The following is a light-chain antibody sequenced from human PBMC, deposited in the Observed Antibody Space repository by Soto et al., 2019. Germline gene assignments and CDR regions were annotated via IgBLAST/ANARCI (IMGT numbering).Light chain of an antibody. CDR3: QPRSSWPPLT. CDR1: QSVGGF. CDR2: DAS. V-gene: IGKV3-11*01. Sequence: IVLTHAPATLSFSPGEIAALSFRAIQSVGGFLAWYQQKPFQAPRLLIYDASNRATGIPARFSGTGSGTDFTLTISSLEPEDFAVYYCQPRSSWPPLTFGGGTKVDIK. J-gene: IGKJ4*01.